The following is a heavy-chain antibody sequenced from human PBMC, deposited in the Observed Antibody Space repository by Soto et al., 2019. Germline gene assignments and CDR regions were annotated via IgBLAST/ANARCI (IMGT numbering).Heavy chain of an antibody. J-gene: IGHJ4*02. Sequence: QVQVVQSGAEVKKPGASVKVSCKTSGYIFTSYAMHWVRQAPGQRLEWMGWINAGNGDTKYSQKFQGRVTIARDTSANAAFMELISLRSEDTAIYYCARELQGLYYFDFWGQGTLVTVSS. CDR1: GYIFTSYA. D-gene: IGHD4-4*01. V-gene: IGHV1-3*01. CDR2: INAGNGDT. CDR3: ARELQGLYYFDF.